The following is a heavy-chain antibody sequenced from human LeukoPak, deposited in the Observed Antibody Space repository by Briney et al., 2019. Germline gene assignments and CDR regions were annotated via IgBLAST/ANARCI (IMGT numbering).Heavy chain of an antibody. CDR3: ARVRTAGGRQFDL. Sequence: SQTLSLTCAISGDSVSSNTVAWSWIRQSPSRGLEWLGRTYYRSKWYFDYALSVKSRITLYPDTSKNQFSLQLNSVTPEDTAVYYCARVRTAGGRQFDLWGQGTPVPVSS. V-gene: IGHV6-1*01. D-gene: IGHD6-13*01. CDR2: TYYRSKWYF. J-gene: IGHJ5*02. CDR1: GDSVSSNTVA.